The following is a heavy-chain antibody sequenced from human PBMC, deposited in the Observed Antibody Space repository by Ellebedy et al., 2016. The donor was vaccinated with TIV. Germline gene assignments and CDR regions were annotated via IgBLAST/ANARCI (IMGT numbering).Heavy chain of an antibody. D-gene: IGHD3-22*01. CDR3: ARGEYYYDSSGYYMDY. V-gene: IGHV1-2*04. Sequence: ASVKVSCXASGYTFTGYYMHWVRQAPGQGLEWMGWINPNSGGTNYAQKFQGWVTMTRDTSISTAYMELSRLRSDDTAVYYCARGEYYYDSSGYYMDYWGQGTLVTVSS. CDR2: INPNSGGT. CDR1: GYTFTGYY. J-gene: IGHJ4*02.